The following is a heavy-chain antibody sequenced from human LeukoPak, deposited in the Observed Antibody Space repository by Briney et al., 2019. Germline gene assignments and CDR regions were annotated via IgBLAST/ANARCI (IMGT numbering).Heavy chain of an antibody. Sequence: PSETLSLTCTVSGGSISSGGYYWSWIRQHPGKGLEWIGYIYYSGSTYYNPSLKSRVTISVDTSKNQFSLKLSSVTAADTAVYYCARFDSSGYYYRYWGQGTLVTVSS. V-gene: IGHV4-31*03. D-gene: IGHD3-22*01. CDR3: ARFDSSGYYYRY. J-gene: IGHJ4*02. CDR2: IYYSGST. CDR1: GGSISSGGYY.